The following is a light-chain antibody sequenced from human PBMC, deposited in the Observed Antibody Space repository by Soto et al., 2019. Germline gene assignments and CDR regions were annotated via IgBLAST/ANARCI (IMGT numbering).Light chain of an antibody. Sequence: AIQMTQSPSSLSASVGDRVTITCRASQGIRSDLGWYQQKPGKGPELLIYDASSLESGVPSRFSGSGSGTDFTLTISSLQPDDSATYYCLQDNNFPYTFGQGTKLEIK. CDR2: DAS. J-gene: IGKJ2*01. CDR1: QGIRSD. V-gene: IGKV1-6*01. CDR3: LQDNNFPYT.